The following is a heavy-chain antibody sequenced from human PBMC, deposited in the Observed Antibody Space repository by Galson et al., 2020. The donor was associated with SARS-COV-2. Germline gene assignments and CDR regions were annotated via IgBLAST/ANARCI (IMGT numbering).Heavy chain of an antibody. CDR2: IHPKSVDT. CDR1: GYTFIDNS. CDR3: ARNGGGLGY. V-gene: IGHV1-2*02. Sequence: ASVKVSCKAPGYTFIDNSLVWVRQAPGQGLDWMGWIHPKSVDTNYAQTFQGRVTLTRATSIGTAYMELSALTSDDTAVYYCARNGGGLGYWGQGTLVTVSS. J-gene: IGHJ4*02.